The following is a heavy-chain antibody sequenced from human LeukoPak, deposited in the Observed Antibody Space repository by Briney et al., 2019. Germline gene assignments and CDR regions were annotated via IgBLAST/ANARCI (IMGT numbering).Heavy chain of an antibody. J-gene: IGHJ6*02. CDR2: INAGNGNT. Sequence: ASVKVSCKASGYTFTSYAMHWVRQAPGQRLEWMGWINAGNGNTKYSQKFQGRVTITRDTSASTAYMELSSLRSEDTAVYYCARMEAVTHYYYYGMDVWGQGTTVTVSS. CDR3: ARMEAVTHYYYYGMDV. D-gene: IGHD4-11*01. CDR1: GYTFTSYA. V-gene: IGHV1-3*01.